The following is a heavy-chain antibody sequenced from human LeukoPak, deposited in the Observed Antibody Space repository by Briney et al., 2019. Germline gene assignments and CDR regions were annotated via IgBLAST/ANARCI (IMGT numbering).Heavy chain of an antibody. CDR2: IYDSGST. Sequence: SETLSLTCTVSGGSIRSSYYYWGWIRQPPGKGLEWIGSIYDSGSTYYNPSLKSRVTISVDTSKNQFSLKLNSVTAADTAVYYCARGRYYDYVWGSYRLYYFDYWGQGTLVTVSS. CDR1: GGSIRSSYYY. CDR3: ARGRYYDYVWGSYRLYYFDY. J-gene: IGHJ4*02. V-gene: IGHV4-39*01. D-gene: IGHD3-16*02.